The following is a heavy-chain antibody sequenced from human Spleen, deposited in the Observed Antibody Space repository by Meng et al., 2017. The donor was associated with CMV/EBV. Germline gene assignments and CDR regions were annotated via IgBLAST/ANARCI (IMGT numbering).Heavy chain of an antibody. CDR3: ARADFWSGYGLAV. J-gene: IGHJ6*02. D-gene: IGHD3-3*01. CDR1: GCTFTGYY. V-gene: IGHV1-2*02. Sequence: ASVKVSCKASGCTFTGYYIHWVRQAPGQGLEWMGWINPNSGGTNHAQKFQGRVTMTLATSISTVFMELSRLRSDDTAMYFCARADFWSGYGLAVWGQGTTVTVSS. CDR2: INPNSGGT.